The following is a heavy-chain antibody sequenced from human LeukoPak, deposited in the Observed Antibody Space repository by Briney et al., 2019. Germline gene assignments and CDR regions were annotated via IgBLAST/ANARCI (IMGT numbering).Heavy chain of an antibody. CDR3: AKEGRIAAGTGDYFDY. J-gene: IGHJ4*02. Sequence: AGGSLRLSCAASGFTFSSYAMSWVRQAPGKGLEGVSGISANGDTTKYADSVKGRFTISRDNAKNTVLLQMNSLRADDTAVYYCAKEGRIAAGTGDYFDYWGQGTLVTVSS. CDR1: GFTFSSYA. D-gene: IGHD6-13*01. V-gene: IGHV3-23*01. CDR2: ISANGDTT.